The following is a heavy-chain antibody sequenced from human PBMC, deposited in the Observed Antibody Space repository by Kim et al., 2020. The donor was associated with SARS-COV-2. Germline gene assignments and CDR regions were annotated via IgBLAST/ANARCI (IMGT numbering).Heavy chain of an antibody. D-gene: IGHD6-13*01. Sequence: GGSLRLSCAASGFTFSSYAMNWVRQAPGKGLEWVSSISGTGGSTYYADSVKGRFTISRDYSKNTLYLQMNSLRADDTAIYYCAKDVKGTGSWYYDYWGQGTLVTVSS. V-gene: IGHV3-23*01. J-gene: IGHJ4*02. CDR2: ISGTGGST. CDR3: AKDVKGTGSWYYDY. CDR1: GFTFSSYA.